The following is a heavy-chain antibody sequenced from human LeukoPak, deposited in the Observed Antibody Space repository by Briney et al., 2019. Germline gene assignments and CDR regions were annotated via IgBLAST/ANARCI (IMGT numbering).Heavy chain of an antibody. D-gene: IGHD1-26*01. CDR3: ARGAREQGWYFDL. CDR1: GFTFSSYG. CDR2: IWYDGSNK. V-gene: IGHV3-33*01. Sequence: GRSLRLSCAASGFTFSSYGMHWVRQAPGKGLEWVAVIWYDGSNKYYADSVKGRFTISRDNSKNTLYLQMNSLRAEDTAVYYCARGAREQGWYFDLWGRGTLVTVSS. J-gene: IGHJ2*01.